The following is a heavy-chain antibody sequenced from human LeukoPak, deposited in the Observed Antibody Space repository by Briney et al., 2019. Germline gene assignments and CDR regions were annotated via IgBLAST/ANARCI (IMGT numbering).Heavy chain of an antibody. CDR1: GFTFSSYA. CDR3: AKDLSYSSSRHWFGP. V-gene: IGHV3-23*01. CDR2: ISGSGGST. J-gene: IGHJ5*02. Sequence: PGGSLRLSCAASGFTFSSYAMSWVRQAPGKGLEWVSAISGSGGSTYYADSVKGRFTISRDNSKNTLYLQMNSLRAEDTAVYYCAKDLSYSSSRHWFGPWGQGTLVTVSS. D-gene: IGHD6-13*01.